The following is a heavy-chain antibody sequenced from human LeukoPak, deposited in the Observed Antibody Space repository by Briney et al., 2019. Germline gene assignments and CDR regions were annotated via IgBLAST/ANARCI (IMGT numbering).Heavy chain of an antibody. J-gene: IGHJ4*02. D-gene: IGHD1-26*01. Sequence: SETLSLTRSVSNGAVKHYYWPWIRQPPGQGLEWIGNFLYSGTTTYRASLHSRLIISVDNSKNTVSLRLFSVTAADTAVYYCATLVYSGSRYHFDTWGQGTLVTVSS. CDR1: NGAVKHYY. CDR3: ATLVYSGSRYHFDT. CDR2: FLYSGTT. V-gene: IGHV4-59*02.